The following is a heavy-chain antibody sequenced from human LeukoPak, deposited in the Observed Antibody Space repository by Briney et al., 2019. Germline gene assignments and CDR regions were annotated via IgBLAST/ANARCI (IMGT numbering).Heavy chain of an antibody. CDR3: VRDNPQDRGHDAFDI. CDR2: IYYSGST. V-gene: IGHV4-31*03. J-gene: IGHJ3*02. CDR1: GGSISSGGYY. D-gene: IGHD3-10*01. Sequence: SETLSLTCTVSGGSISSGGYYWSWIRQHPGKGLEWIGYIYYSGSTYYNPSLKSRVTISVDTSKNQFSLKLSSVTAADTAVYYCVRDNPQDRGHDAFDIWGQGTMVTVSS.